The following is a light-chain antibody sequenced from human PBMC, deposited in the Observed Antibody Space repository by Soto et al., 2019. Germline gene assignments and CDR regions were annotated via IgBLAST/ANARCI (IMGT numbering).Light chain of an antibody. J-gene: IGKJ5*01. CDR3: QQYNNWPPIT. V-gene: IGKV3-15*01. Sequence: TQSAGALSLSQGERATLSCRASQSVSSSYLAWYQQRPGQAPRLLIYDASTRATGIPARFSGSGSGTEFTLTISSLQSEDFAVYYCQQYNNWPPITFGQGTRLEI. CDR2: DAS. CDR1: QSVSSSY.